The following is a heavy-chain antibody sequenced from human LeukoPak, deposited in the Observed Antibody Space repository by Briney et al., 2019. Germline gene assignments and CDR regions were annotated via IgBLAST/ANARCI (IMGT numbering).Heavy chain of an antibody. CDR1: GFTVSSNY. D-gene: IGHD6-19*01. V-gene: IGHV3-66*01. CDR2: IYSGGST. CDR3: ARDAGYSSGWPKYYFDY. J-gene: IGHJ4*02. Sequence: GGSLRLSCAASGFTVSSNYMSWVRQAPGKGLEWVSVIYSGGSTYYADSVKGRFTISRDNSKNTLYLQMNSLRAEDTAVYYCARDAGYSSGWPKYYFDYWGQGTLVTVSS.